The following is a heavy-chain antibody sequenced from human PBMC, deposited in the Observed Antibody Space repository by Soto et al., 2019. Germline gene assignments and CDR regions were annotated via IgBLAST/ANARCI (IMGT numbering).Heavy chain of an antibody. D-gene: IGHD2-2*01. J-gene: IGHJ4*02. Sequence: GDSLKISCKGSGYTFTDYWIGWVRQLPGKGLDWMGIIYPCDSDTRYSPSFQGQVTISAXXXIXXXYXQXXXLXASDTAMYYCVVQQKLPCVNYWGQGTLVTVSS. V-gene: IGHV5-51*01. CDR3: VVQQKLPCVNY. CDR2: IYPCDSDT. CDR1: GYTFTDYW.